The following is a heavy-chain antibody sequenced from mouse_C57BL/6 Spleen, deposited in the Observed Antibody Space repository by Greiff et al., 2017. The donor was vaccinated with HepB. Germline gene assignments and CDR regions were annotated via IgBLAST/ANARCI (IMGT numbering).Heavy chain of an antibody. Sequence: VQGVESGAELAKPGASVKLSCKASGYTFTSYWMHWVKQRPGQGLEWIGYINPSSGYTKYNQKFKDKATLTADTSSGTAYMQLSSLTYEDSAVYYCARDGSQAFAYWGQGTLVTVSA. CDR3: ARDGSQAFAY. CDR1: GYTFTSYW. CDR2: INPSSGYT. D-gene: IGHD2-3*01. J-gene: IGHJ3*01. V-gene: IGHV1-7*01.